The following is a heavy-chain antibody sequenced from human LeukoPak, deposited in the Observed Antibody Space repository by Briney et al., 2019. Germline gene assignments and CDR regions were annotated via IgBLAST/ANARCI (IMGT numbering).Heavy chain of an antibody. CDR3: ARVIRRIDYYYYMDV. Sequence: ASVKVSCKASGYTFTSYGISWVRQAPGQGLEWMGWSSAYNGNTNYAQKLQGRVTMTTDTSTSTAYMELRSLRSDDTAVYYCARVIRRIDYYYYMDVWGKGTTVTVSS. D-gene: IGHD2-21*01. V-gene: IGHV1-18*01. J-gene: IGHJ6*03. CDR2: SSAYNGNT. CDR1: GYTFTSYG.